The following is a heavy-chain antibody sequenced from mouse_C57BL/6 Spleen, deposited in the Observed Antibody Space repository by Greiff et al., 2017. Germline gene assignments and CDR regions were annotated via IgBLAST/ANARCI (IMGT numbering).Heavy chain of an antibody. J-gene: IGHJ1*03. Sequence: VQLQQPGAELVMPGASVKLSCKASGYTFTSYWMHWVKQRPGQGLEWIGEIDPSDSYTNYNQKFKGKSTLTVDKSSSTAYMQLSSLTSEDSAVYYCARSDYGSRYVWYFDAWGTGNTDTVST. CDR2: IDPSDSYT. CDR1: GYTFTSYW. CDR3: ARSDYGSRYVWYFDA. V-gene: IGHV1-69*01. D-gene: IGHD1-1*01.